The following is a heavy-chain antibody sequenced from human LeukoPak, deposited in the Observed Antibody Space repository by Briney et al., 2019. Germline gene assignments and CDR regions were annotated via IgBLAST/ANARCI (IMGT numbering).Heavy chain of an antibody. CDR1: GGSIGSDY. J-gene: IGHJ4*02. CDR3: AKYGNSGWVIDN. Sequence: SETLSLTCTVSGGSIGSDYWTWIRQPPGKGLEYIGYIYYTGGTNYNPSLKSRVTTSVDTSKNQFPLKLSSVTAADTAVYFCAKYGNSGWVIDNWGQGTLVTVSS. D-gene: IGHD6-19*01. V-gene: IGHV4-59*08. CDR2: IYYTGGT.